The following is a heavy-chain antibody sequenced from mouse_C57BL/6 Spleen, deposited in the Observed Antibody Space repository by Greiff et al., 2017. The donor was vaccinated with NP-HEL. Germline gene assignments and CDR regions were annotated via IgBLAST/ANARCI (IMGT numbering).Heavy chain of an antibody. CDR1: GFNIKDYY. Sequence: VQLKQSGAELVRPGASVKLSCTASGFNIKDYYMHWVKQRPEQGLEWIGRIDPEDGDTEYAPKFQGKATMTADTSSNTAYLQLSSLTSEDTAVYYCTTHYYGSNSSYWYFDVWGTGTTVTVSS. CDR3: TTHYYGSNSSYWYFDV. V-gene: IGHV14-1*01. J-gene: IGHJ1*03. D-gene: IGHD1-1*01. CDR2: IDPEDGDT.